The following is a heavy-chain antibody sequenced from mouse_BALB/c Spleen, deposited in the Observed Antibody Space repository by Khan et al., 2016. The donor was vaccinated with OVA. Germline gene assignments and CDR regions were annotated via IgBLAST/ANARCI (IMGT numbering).Heavy chain of an antibody. CDR1: GYSFTAYY. Sequence: VQLKQSGPDLVKPGASVKISCKASGYSFTAYYMHWVKESHGKTLECIGRVNPSNGGTTYNQKFRGKVILTVAKSSSTAYLELRSLKSEDSATYYCERGYLFFPYWGQGTLVTFSA. J-gene: IGHJ3*01. CDR3: ERGYLFFPY. D-gene: IGHD2-14*01. V-gene: IGHV1-18*01. CDR2: VNPSNGGT.